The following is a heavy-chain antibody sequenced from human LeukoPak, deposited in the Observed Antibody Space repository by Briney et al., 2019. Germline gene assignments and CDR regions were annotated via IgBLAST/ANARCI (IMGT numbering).Heavy chain of an antibody. J-gene: IGHJ5*02. CDR1: GYTFTGYY. D-gene: IGHD2-2*02. CDR3: ARLRYPNWFDP. CDR2: INPNSGGT. Sequence: ASVKVSCKASGYTFTGYYMHWVRQAPGQGLEWRGRINPNSGGTNYAQKFQGRVTMTRDTSISTAYMELSRLRSDDTAVYYCARLRYPNWFDPWGQGTLVTVSS. V-gene: IGHV1-2*06.